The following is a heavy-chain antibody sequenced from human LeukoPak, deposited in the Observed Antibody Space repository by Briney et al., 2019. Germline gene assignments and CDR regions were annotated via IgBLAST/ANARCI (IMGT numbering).Heavy chain of an antibody. CDR1: GGSFSGYY. CDR3: ASSIVGAPPYYFDY. Sequence: SETLSLTCAVYGGSFSGYYWSWIRQPPGKGLEWIGEINHSGSTNYNPSLKSRVTISVDTSKNQFSLKLSSATAADTAVYYCASSIVGAPPYYFDYWGQGTLVTVSS. V-gene: IGHV4-34*01. CDR2: INHSGST. D-gene: IGHD1-26*01. J-gene: IGHJ4*02.